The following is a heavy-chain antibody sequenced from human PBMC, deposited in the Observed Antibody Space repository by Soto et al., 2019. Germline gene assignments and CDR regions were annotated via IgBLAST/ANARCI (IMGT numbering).Heavy chain of an antibody. CDR1: GGTFSSYA. V-gene: IGHV1-69*12. Sequence: QVQLVQSGAEVKKPGSSVKVSCKASGGTFSSYAISWVRQAPGQGLEWMGGIIPIFGTANYAQKFQGRVTITADESTGTADMELSSLRSEDTAVYYCARSGCPGGSGCYYYGMDGWGQGTTVTVSS. CDR2: IIPIFGTA. CDR3: ARSGCPGGSGCYYYGMDG. D-gene: IGHD2-15*01. J-gene: IGHJ6*02.